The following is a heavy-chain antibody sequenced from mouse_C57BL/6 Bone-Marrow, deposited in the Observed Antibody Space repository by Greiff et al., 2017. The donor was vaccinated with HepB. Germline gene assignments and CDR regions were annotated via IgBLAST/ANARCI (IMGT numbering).Heavy chain of an antibody. J-gene: IGHJ4*01. Sequence: VQLQQSGPELVKPGASVKISCKASGYTFTDYYMNWVKQSHGKSLEWIGDINPNNGGTSYNQKFKGKATLTVDKSSSTAYMELRSLTSEDSAVYYCARYRGAYYNNYHAMDYWGQGTSVTVSS. V-gene: IGHV1-26*01. D-gene: IGHD2-5*01. CDR3: ARYRGAYYNNYHAMDY. CDR2: INPNNGGT. CDR1: GYTFTDYY.